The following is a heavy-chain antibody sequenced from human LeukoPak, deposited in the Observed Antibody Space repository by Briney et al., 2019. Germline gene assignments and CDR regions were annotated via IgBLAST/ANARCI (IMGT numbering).Heavy chain of an antibody. J-gene: IGHJ4*02. V-gene: IGHV3-48*03. CDR2: ISNSGNTI. D-gene: IGHD1-26*01. CDR3: ARGAGSYPFFDY. Sequence: GGSLRLSCAASGFTFGIYETNWVRQAPGKGPEWISYISNSGNTIYYGDSVKGRFTISGDNAKNSLYLQMNSLRAEDTAIYYCARGAGSYPFFDYWGQGTLVTVSS. CDR1: GFTFGIYE.